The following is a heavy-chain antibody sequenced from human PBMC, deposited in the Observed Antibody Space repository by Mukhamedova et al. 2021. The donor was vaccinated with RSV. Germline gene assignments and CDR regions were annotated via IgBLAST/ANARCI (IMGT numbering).Heavy chain of an antibody. CDR2: IYYSGGT. D-gene: IGHD3-22*01. Sequence: SWIRQPAGKGLEWIGYIYYSGGTNYNPSLKSRVTISVDTSKNQFSLKLSSVTAADTAVYHCARLHYNSWGWYFDPWGQGTLVTV. V-gene: IGHV4-59*08. CDR3: ARLHYNSWGWYFDP. J-gene: IGHJ5*02.